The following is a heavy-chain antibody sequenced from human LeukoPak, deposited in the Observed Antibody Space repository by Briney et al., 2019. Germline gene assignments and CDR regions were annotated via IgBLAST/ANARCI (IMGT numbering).Heavy chain of an antibody. J-gene: IGHJ5*02. V-gene: IGHV1-2*02. D-gene: IGHD4-11*01. CDR2: INPNSGGT. CDR3: ARIGGDYSNLNWFDP. Sequence: EASVKVSCKAFGYTFTGYCIHWVRQAPGQGLEWMGRINPNSGGTNYAQKFQGRVTMTRDTSISTAYMELSSLRSDDTAMYYCARIGGDYSNLNWFDPWGQGTLVTVSS. CDR1: GYTFTGYC.